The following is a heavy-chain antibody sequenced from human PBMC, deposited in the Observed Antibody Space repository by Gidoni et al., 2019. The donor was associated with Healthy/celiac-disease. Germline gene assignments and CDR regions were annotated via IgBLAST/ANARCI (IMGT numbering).Heavy chain of an antibody. Sequence: EVQLVQSGAEVKKPGESLRISCKGSVYSFTSYWISWVRQMPGKGLEWMGRIDPSDSYTNYSPSFQGHVTISADKSISTAYLQWSSLKASDTAMYYCATIQAKIAAVDYWGQGTLVTVSS. CDR3: ATIQAKIAAVDY. CDR2: IDPSDSYT. J-gene: IGHJ4*02. D-gene: IGHD6-6*01. CDR1: VYSFTSYW. V-gene: IGHV5-10-1*03.